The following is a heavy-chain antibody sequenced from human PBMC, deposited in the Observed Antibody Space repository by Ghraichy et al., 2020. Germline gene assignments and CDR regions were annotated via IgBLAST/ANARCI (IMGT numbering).Heavy chain of an antibody. Sequence: SETLSLTCAVSGGSISSTSYYWGWIRQPPGKGLEWIGSITYGGNSYYNPPLKSPVTISVDTSKNHFSLKLTSVAAADTAVYYCARHQGYCTDMNCSPFDYWGQGTLVSVSS. CDR3: ARHQGYCTDMNCSPFDY. J-gene: IGHJ4*02. CDR1: GGSISSTSYY. V-gene: IGHV4-39*01. CDR2: ITYGGNS. D-gene: IGHD2-8*02.